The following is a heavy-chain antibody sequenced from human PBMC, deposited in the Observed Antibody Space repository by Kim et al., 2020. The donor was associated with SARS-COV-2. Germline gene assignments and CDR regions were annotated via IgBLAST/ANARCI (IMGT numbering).Heavy chain of an antibody. CDR2: INPNSGGT. CDR1: GYTFTGYY. D-gene: IGHD3-10*01. CDR3: ARDLGTAPLRVDLGGQFDY. Sequence: ASVKVSCKASGYTFTGYYMHWVRQAPGQGLEWMGWINPNSGGTNYAQKFQGRVTMTRDTSISTAYMELSRLRSDDTAVYYCARDLGTAPLRVDLGGQFDYWGQGTLVTVSS. V-gene: IGHV1-2*02. J-gene: IGHJ4*02.